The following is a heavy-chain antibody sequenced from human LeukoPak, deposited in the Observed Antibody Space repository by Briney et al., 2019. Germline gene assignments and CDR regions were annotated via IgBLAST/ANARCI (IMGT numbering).Heavy chain of an antibody. CDR1: GVSISSSSYY. CDR2: IYHSGHT. Sequence: SETLSLTCTVSGVSISSSSYYWGWIRQPPGKGLEWIGNIYHSGHTYYNPSLKSRATISVDTSENQFSLKLSSVTAADTAVYYCARSPAKDYFDYWGQGTLVTVSS. D-gene: IGHD4/OR15-4a*01. J-gene: IGHJ4*02. CDR3: ARSPAKDYFDY. V-gene: IGHV4-39*07.